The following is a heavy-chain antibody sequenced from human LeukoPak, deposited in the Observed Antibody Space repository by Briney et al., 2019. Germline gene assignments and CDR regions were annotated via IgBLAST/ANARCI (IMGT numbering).Heavy chain of an antibody. D-gene: IGHD1-26*01. CDR2: IGTRSNPI. CDR3: AREARGSGRDFDY. V-gene: IGHV3-11*01. CDR1: GFSFSDFY. Sequence: PGGSLRLSCAASGFSFSDFYVSWIRQAPGMGLEWISYIGTRSNPIYYADSVKGRFIISRDDAKNSLYLQMNSLRDEDTAVYFCAREARGSGRDFDYWGQGILVTVSS. J-gene: IGHJ4*02.